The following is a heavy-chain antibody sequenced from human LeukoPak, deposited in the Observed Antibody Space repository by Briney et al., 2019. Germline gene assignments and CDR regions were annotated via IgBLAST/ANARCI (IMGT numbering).Heavy chain of an antibody. CDR3: AKGPLGYFDY. CDR2: ISGSGGST. V-gene: IGHV3-23*01. D-gene: IGHD3-16*01. CDR1: GFTFSSYA. J-gene: IGHJ4*02. Sequence: GGSLRLSCAASGFTFSSYAMSWVRQAPGKGLEWVSAISGSGGSTYYAASVKGRFTISGDNSKNTLYLQMNSLRAEDTAVYYCAKGPLGYFDYWGQGTLVTVSS.